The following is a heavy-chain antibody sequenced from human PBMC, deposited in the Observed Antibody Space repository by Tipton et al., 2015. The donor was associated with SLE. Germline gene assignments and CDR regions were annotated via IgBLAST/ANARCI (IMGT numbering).Heavy chain of an antibody. D-gene: IGHD6-25*01. CDR2: ISAYNGNT. CDR3: TRGGDVDY. Sequence: QLVQSGAEVKKPGASVKVSCKAFGFTFTSYGISWVRQAPGQGLEWMGWISAYNGNTDYAQKFQGRVTLTWTTSISTAYMEMTSLTPEDTAIYFCTRGGDVDYRSHATQVTVSS. CDR1: GFTFTSYG. J-gene: IGHJ4*03. V-gene: IGHV1-18*01.